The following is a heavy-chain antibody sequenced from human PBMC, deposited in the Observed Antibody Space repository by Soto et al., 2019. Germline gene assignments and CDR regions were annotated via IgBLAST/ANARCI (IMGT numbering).Heavy chain of an antibody. CDR1: GGSISSYY. V-gene: IGHV4-59*01. CDR2: IYYSGST. D-gene: IGHD3-3*01. J-gene: IGHJ6*03. CDR3: ARLGYYDFWSGYFMDV. Sequence: SETLSLTCTVSGGSISSYYWSWIRQPPGRGLEWIGYIYYSGSTNYNPSLKSRVTISVDTSKNQFSLKLSSVTAADTAVYYCARLGYYDFWSGYFMDVWGKGTTVTVSS.